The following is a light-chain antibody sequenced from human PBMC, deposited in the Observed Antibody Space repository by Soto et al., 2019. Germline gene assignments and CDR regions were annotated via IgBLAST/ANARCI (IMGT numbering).Light chain of an antibody. CDR2: SVS. V-gene: IGKV3-15*01. CDR1: QSVSSN. Sequence: IVMTQSPGTLSVSPGERVTLSCRASQSVSSNLAWYQQRPGQAPRLLIYSVSSRDTDIPARFSDGGSGTEFTLTINSLQTEEFGVYYCQQYNVWPQTFGQGTKVAIK. J-gene: IGKJ1*01. CDR3: QQYNVWPQT.